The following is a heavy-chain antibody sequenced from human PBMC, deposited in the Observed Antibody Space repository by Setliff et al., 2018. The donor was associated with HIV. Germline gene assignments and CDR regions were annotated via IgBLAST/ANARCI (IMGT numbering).Heavy chain of an antibody. D-gene: IGHD2-8*01. V-gene: IGHV4-61*02. Sequence: PSETLSLTCTVSGGSISSGSYFWTWIRQPAGKGLEWIGRIYHSASTYYNPSLKSRVTISVDTSKNQSSLKLSSVTAADTAVYYCECYNSDDGYFDNWGQGALVTVSS. CDR2: IYHSAST. J-gene: IGHJ4*02. CDR1: GGSISSGSYF. CDR3: ECYNSDDGYFDN.